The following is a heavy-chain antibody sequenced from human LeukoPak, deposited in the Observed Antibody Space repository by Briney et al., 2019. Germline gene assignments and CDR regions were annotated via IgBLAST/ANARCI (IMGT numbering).Heavy chain of an antibody. D-gene: IGHD1-14*01. CDR3: ARAHPRYYYDF. CDR2: ISYDGSNK. CDR1: GFTFSSYA. J-gene: IGHJ4*02. Sequence: PGRSLRLSCAASGFTFSSYAMHWVRQAPGKGLEWVAVISYDGSNKYYADSVKGRFTISRDNAKNSLYLQMNSLRAEDTAVYYCARAHPRYYYDFWGQGTLVTVSS. V-gene: IGHV3-30-3*01.